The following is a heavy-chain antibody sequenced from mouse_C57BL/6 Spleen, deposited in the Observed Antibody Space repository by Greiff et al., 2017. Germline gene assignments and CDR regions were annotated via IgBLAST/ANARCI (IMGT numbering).Heavy chain of an antibody. J-gene: IGHJ2*01. Sequence: DVKLQESGPGLVKPSQSLSLTCSVTGYSITSGYYWNWIRQFPGNKLEWMGYISYDGSNNYNPSLKNRISITRDTSKNQFFLKLNSVTTEDTATYYCARDDGYYRRYFDYWGQGTTLTVSS. V-gene: IGHV3-6*01. CDR2: ISYDGSN. D-gene: IGHD2-3*01. CDR1: GYSITSGYY. CDR3: ARDDGYYRRYFDY.